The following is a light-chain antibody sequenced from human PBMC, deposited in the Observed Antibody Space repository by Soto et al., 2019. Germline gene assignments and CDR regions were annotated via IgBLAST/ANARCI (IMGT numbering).Light chain of an antibody. CDR1: QRVLYSSNNKNY. Sequence: DIVMTPSPDSLAVSLGERATINCKSSQRVLYSSNNKNYLAWYQQKPGQPPKLLIYWASTRESGVPDRFSGSGSGTDFTLTISSLQAEDVAVYYCQQYYSTPFTFGPGTKVDIK. CDR3: QQYYSTPFT. CDR2: WAS. J-gene: IGKJ3*01. V-gene: IGKV4-1*01.